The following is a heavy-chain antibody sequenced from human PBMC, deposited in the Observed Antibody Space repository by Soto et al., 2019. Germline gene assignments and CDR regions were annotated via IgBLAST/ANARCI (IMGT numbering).Heavy chain of an antibody. CDR2: INHSGSS. V-gene: IGHV4-34*01. J-gene: IGHJ2*01. Sequence: SETLSLTCAVHGGSFVGFYCTFIRQPPWKGLEWIGEINHSGSSNYNPPLKSRVTMSLDTSRNQFSLSLNSVTAADTAVYYCARMAGPWYFDLWGRGTLVTVSS. CDR3: ARMAGPWYFDL. CDR1: GGSFVGFY.